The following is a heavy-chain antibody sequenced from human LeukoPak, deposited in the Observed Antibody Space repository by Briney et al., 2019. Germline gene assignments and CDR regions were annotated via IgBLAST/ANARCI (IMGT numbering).Heavy chain of an antibody. CDR3: ARGQAMVTPFDY. J-gene: IGHJ4*02. CDR2: IYYSGST. V-gene: IGHV4-59*01. Sequence: PSETLSLTCTVSGGSISSYYWSWIRQPPGKGLEWIGYIYYSGSTNYNPSLKSRVTISVDTSKNQFSLKLSSVTAADTAVYYCARGQAMVTPFDYWGQGTLVTVSS. D-gene: IGHD5-18*01. CDR1: GGSISSYY.